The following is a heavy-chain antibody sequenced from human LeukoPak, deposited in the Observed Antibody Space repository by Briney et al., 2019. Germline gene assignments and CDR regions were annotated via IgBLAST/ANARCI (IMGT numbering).Heavy chain of an antibody. CDR2: IYHSGST. D-gene: IGHD3-16*02. CDR1: GYSINSGYY. CDR3: ARGPREDYVWGSYRWYYFDY. V-gene: IGHV4-38-2*01. Sequence: PSETLSLTCAVSGYSINSGYYWGWIRHPPGKGLEWIGSIYHSGSTYYHPSLKSRVTISVDTSKNQFSLKLSSVTAADTAVYYCARGPREDYVWGSYRWYYFDYWGQGTLVTVSS. J-gene: IGHJ4*02.